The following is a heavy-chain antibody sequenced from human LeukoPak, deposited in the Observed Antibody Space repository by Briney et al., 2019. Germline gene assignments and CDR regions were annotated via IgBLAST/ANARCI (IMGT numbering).Heavy chain of an antibody. CDR3: GRGILWGGGSLDY. J-gene: IGHJ4*02. Sequence: GGSLGLSCAASGFTFSSYAMHWVRQAPGKGLEWVAVISYDGSNKYYADSVKGRFTISRDNSKNTLYLQMNSLRAEDTGVYYCGRGILWGGGSLDYWGQGTLVTVSS. CDR1: GFTFSSYA. V-gene: IGHV3-30*04. CDR2: ISYDGSNK. D-gene: IGHD2-15*01.